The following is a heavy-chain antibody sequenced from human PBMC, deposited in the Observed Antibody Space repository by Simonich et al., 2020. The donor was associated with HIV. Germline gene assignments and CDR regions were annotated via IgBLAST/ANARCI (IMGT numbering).Heavy chain of an antibody. J-gene: IGHJ4*02. CDR3: ARDIGYSTYDY. D-gene: IGHD4-4*01. CDR1: GFTFTNFW. V-gene: IGHV3-7*01. CDR2: IEQDGSEK. Sequence: GGSLRLSCAASGFTFTNFWMSWVRQASGKGLVWVANIEQDGSEKNFVDSVKGRFTISRDNAKNSLYLQMNSLRAEDTAVYHCARDIGYSTYDYWGQGTLVTVSS.